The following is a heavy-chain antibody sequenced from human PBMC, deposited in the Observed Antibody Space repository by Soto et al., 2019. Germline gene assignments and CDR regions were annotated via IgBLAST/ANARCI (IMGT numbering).Heavy chain of an antibody. CDR1: GYTFNKYG. Sequence: ASVKVSCKASGYTFNKYGFNWVRQAPGQGLEWMGRISAFNDYTNLAQKFQGRVTLTTDASTNTAYMELQILRSDDTAMYYCARGRGVVVPAGTPDAFDVWGQGTKVTVSS. CDR3: ARGRGVVVPAGTPDAFDV. V-gene: IGHV1-18*01. CDR2: ISAFNDYT. D-gene: IGHD6-13*01. J-gene: IGHJ3*01.